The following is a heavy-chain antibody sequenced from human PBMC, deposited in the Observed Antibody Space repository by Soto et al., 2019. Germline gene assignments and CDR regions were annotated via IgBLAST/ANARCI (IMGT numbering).Heavy chain of an antibody. Sequence: GGSLRLSCAASGFTFDICAVSWLRQAPGKGLEWVSAIGCDGNNPNYADSVKGRFTMTRDNSKNTLDLQMDSLRVEDTAVYYCAKERASKSGKFLSDAFDMWGQGTMVTVSS. CDR3: AKERASKSGKFLSDAFDM. CDR1: GFTFDICA. J-gene: IGHJ3*02. CDR2: IGCDGNNP. V-gene: IGHV3-23*01. D-gene: IGHD1-26*01.